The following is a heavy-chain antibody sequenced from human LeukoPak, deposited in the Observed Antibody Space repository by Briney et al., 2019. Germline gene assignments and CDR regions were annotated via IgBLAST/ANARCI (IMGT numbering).Heavy chain of an antibody. V-gene: IGHV3-74*01. CDR3: VRETDCTGGSWYLSRWFGP. D-gene: IGHD2-15*01. CDR1: EFTFNKYW. J-gene: IGHJ5*02. CDR2: INGDGTRT. Sequence: PGGSLRLSCAASEFTFNKYWMHWVRQAPGKGLVWVSRINGDGTRTDYVDSVKGRFTISRDNAKNTVNLQMNRLREEDTTVYYCVRETDCTGGSWYLSRWFGPWGQGTVVSVSS.